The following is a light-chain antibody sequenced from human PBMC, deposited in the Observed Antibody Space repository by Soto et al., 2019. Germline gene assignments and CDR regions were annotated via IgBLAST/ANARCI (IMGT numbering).Light chain of an antibody. CDR2: GNS. V-gene: IGLV1-40*01. Sequence: QSVLTQPPSVSGAPGQRVTFSCTGSTSNIGAGYDVHWYQQLPGTSPKLLIFGNSNRPSGVPDRFSASGSGSSASLAITGLQAEDEADYYCQSYDSSLSGSYVFGSGTKVTVL. CDR3: QSYDSSLSGSYV. J-gene: IGLJ1*01. CDR1: TSNIGAGYD.